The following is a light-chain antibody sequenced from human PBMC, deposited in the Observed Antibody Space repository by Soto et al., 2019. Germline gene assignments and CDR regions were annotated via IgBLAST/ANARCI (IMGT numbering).Light chain of an antibody. V-gene: IGLV3-1*01. CDR3: QAWDDSTVV. Sequence: ELTQPPSVSVSPGQTASITCSGDKLGEKYACWYQQKPGQSPVVVIYQDTKRPSGIPERFSGSNSGNTATLTISGTQTMDEADYYCQAWDDSTVVFGGGTKLTVL. J-gene: IGLJ2*01. CDR1: KLGEKY. CDR2: QDT.